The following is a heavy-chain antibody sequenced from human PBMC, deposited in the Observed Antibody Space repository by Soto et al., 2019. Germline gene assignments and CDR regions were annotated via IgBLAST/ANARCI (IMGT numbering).Heavy chain of an antibody. CDR1: GFTFSPYG. Sequence: QVQLVESGGGVVQPGRSLRLSCEASGFTFSPYGMHWVRQAPGKGLEWVAVISFDGRNKYNADSVKGRFTISRDNSKNSLYLQVKSLRAEDTAVYYCAREETIGLDYWCQGTLVTVSS. CDR3: AREETIGLDY. V-gene: IGHV3-30*03. D-gene: IGHD3-16*01. CDR2: ISFDGRNK. J-gene: IGHJ4*02.